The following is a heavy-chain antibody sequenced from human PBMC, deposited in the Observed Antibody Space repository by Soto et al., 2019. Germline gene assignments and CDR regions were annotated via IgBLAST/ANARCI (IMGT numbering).Heavy chain of an antibody. CDR2: IYYSGST. Sequence: SETLSLTCTVSGGSISSSSYYWGWIRQPPGKGLEWIGSIYYSGSTYYKPSLKSRVTISVDTSKNQFSLKLSSVTAADTAVYYCATERDSSGWYRARYYYYYGMDVWGQGTTVTVSS. CDR1: GGSISSSSYY. J-gene: IGHJ6*02. D-gene: IGHD6-19*01. CDR3: ATERDSSGWYRARYYYYYGMDV. V-gene: IGHV4-39*01.